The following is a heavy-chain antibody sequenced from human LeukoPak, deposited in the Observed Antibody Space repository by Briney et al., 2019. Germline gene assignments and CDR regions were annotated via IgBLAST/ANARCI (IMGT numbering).Heavy chain of an antibody. V-gene: IGHV3-30*18. D-gene: IGHD3-3*01. CDR3: AKGSGYDFWSGYTSLLDY. J-gene: IGHJ4*02. CDR2: ISYDGSNK. CDR1: GFTVSSNY. Sequence: GGSLRLSCAASGFTVSSNYMRWVRQAPGKGLEWVAVISYDGSNKYYADSVKGRFTISRDNSKNTLYLQMNSLRAEDTAVYYCAKGSGYDFWSGYTSLLDYWGQGTLVTVSS.